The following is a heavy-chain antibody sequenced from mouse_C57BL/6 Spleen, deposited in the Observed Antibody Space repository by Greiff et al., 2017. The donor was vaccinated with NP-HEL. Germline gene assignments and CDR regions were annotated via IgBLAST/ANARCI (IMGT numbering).Heavy chain of an antibody. Sequence: VQLVESGAELAKPGASVKLSCKASGYTFTSYWMHWVKQRPGQGLEWIGYINPSSGYTKYNQKFKDKATLTADKSSSTAYMQLSSLTYEDSAVYYCARNYGSSYGYFDYWGQGTTLTVSS. CDR2: INPSSGYT. V-gene: IGHV1-7*01. CDR1: GYTFTSYW. J-gene: IGHJ2*01. CDR3: ARNYGSSYGYFDY. D-gene: IGHD1-1*01.